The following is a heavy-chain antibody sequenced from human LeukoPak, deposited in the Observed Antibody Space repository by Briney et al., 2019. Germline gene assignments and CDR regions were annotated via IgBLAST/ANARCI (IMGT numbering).Heavy chain of an antibody. J-gene: IGHJ4*02. D-gene: IGHD4-23*01. CDR2: VDPEDGET. CDR1: GYTFTDYY. V-gene: IGHV1-69-2*01. Sequence: ATVKISCKASGYTFTDYYMHWVQQAPGKGLEWMGRVDPEDGETIYAEKFQGRVTITADTSTDTAYMELSSLRSEDTAVYYCATSRYRGWYLLDYWGQGTLVTVSS. CDR3: ATSRYRGWYLLDY.